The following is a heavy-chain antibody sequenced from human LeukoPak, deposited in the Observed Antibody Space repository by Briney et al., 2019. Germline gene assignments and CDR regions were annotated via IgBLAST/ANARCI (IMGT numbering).Heavy chain of an antibody. V-gene: IGHV3-23*01. D-gene: IGHD4-11*01. Sequence: GGSLRLSCAASGFTFSSYTMTWVRQAPGKGLEWVSGISGSGGSRYYADSVKGRFTISRDNSKNTLYLQMNSLRAEDTAVYYCARDTVTDPYYYYGMDVWGQGTTVTVSS. CDR3: ARDTVTDPYYYYGMDV. CDR1: GFTFSSYT. CDR2: ISGSGGSR. J-gene: IGHJ6*02.